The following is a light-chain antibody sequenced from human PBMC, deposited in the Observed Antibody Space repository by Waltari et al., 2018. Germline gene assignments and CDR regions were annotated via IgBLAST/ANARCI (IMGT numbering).Light chain of an antibody. J-gene: IGLJ2*01. Sequence: SSGLTQPPSMSVSPGLTARITCPGDALSPQLGHWYQQKPGQAPVMVIFKDSERPSEIPERFSGSTSGTTGTLTISGVQAEDEADYYCQSADTTDYVLFGGGTSLTVL. CDR3: QSADTTDYVL. V-gene: IGLV3-25*03. CDR2: KDS. CDR1: ALSPQL.